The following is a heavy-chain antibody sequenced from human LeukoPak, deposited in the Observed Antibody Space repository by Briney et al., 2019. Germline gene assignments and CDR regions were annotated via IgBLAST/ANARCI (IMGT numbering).Heavy chain of an antibody. D-gene: IGHD2-15*01. J-gene: IGHJ5*02. CDR1: GGSLSDYY. V-gene: IGHV4-34*01. CDR3: ARWWGFDP. CDR2: ISHRGRT. Sequence: SETLSLTCAVYGGSLSDYYWSWIRQSPGKGLEWIGEISHRGRTYYNLSLKSRVTISVDTSNKQFSLKLTSVTAADTAVYYCARWWGFDPWGQGTLVTVSS.